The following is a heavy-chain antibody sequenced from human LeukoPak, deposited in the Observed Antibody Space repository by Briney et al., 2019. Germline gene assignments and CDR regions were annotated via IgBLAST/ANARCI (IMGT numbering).Heavy chain of an antibody. D-gene: IGHD3-10*01. CDR2: NSSTSTPI. V-gene: IGHV3-48*01. CDR3: AREPTPYNLQVYGSWDAFDI. Sequence: GGSLRLSCAASGFHFNDYRVNWVPQAPGRGLEWVSHNSSTSTPITYAASVKGGFPIPRDDDKNSLYLQMYRLRAEDTAVYSCAREPTPYNLQVYGSWDAFDIWGQGTMVTVSA. J-gene: IGHJ3*02. CDR1: GFHFNDYR.